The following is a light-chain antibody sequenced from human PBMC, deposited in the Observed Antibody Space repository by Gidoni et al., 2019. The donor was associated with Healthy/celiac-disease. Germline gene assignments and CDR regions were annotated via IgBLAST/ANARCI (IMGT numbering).Light chain of an antibody. V-gene: IGLV2-8*01. J-gene: IGLJ2*01. CDR3: SSYAGSNRV. CDR2: EVS. CDR1: SSDVVGYNY. Sequence: QSALTQPPSASGSPGQSVTISCTGTSSDVVGYNYVSWYQQHPGKAPKLMIYEVSKRPSGVPDRFSGSKSGKTASLTVSGLQAEDEADYYCSSYAGSNRVFGGGTKLTVL.